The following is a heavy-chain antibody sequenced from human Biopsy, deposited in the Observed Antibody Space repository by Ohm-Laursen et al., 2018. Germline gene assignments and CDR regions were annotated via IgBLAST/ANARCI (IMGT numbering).Heavy chain of an antibody. J-gene: IGHJ5*02. Sequence: SLRLSCTASGLSFSTYGMHWVRQAPGKGPAWVAVIWYDGSKKYYADSVKGRFTITRDNSKNTLYLQMNSLRAEDTAVYYCASDRDSSGSFRWNHWGQGTLVTVSS. CDR1: GLSFSTYG. V-gene: IGHV3-33*01. CDR2: IWYDGSKK. CDR3: ASDRDSSGSFRWNH. D-gene: IGHD6-19*01.